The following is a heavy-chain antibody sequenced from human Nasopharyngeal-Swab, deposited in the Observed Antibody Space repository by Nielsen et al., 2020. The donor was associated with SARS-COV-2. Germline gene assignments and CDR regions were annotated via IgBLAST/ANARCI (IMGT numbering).Heavy chain of an antibody. V-gene: IGHV1-46*01. CDR2: INPSGGST. CDR1: GYTFTSYY. J-gene: IGHJ6*02. D-gene: IGHD2-15*01. CDR3: ARSLNIVVVVAAKDYYYYGIYV. Sequence: ASVKVSCKASGYTFTSYYMHWVRQAPGQGLEWMGIINPSGGSTSYAQKFQGRVTMTRDTSTSTVYMELSSLRSEDTAVYYCARSLNIVVVVAAKDYYYYGIYVWCQGTTFTVSS.